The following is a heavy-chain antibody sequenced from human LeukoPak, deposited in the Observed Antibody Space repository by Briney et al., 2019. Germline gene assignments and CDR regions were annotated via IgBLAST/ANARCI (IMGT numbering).Heavy chain of an antibody. D-gene: IGHD2-2*01. Sequence: PGGSLRLSCAASGFTLSNNDISWVRQAPGKGLEWVSAFRDSGGRTFYAGSVKGRFTISRDNSKNTMYLQMTSLRAEDTAVYYCAKGDVIVVVPAAISYWGQGTLVTVSS. J-gene: IGHJ4*02. CDR1: GFTLSNND. CDR2: FRDSGGRT. CDR3: AKGDVIVVVPAAISY. V-gene: IGHV3-23*01.